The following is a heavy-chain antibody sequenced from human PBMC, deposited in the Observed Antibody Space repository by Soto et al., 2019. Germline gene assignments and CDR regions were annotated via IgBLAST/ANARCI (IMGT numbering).Heavy chain of an antibody. CDR1: GFTFSSYA. D-gene: IGHD6-19*01. CDR3: AKASHKYSSGWYDC. Sequence: HPGGSLRLSCAASGFTFSSYAMSWVRQAPGKGLEWVSAISGSGGSTYYADSVKGRFTISRDNSKNTLYLQMNSLRAEDTAVYYCAKASHKYSSGWYDCWGQGTLVTVSS. CDR2: ISGSGGST. J-gene: IGHJ5*01. V-gene: IGHV3-23*01.